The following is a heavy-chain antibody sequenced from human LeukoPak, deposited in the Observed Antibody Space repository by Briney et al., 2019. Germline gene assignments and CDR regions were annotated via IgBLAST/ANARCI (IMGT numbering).Heavy chain of an antibody. D-gene: IGHD4-11*01. CDR2: VHHGGGT. CDR1: GGSTSNYY. V-gene: IGHV4-59*08. Sequence: PSETLSLTCTVSGGSTSNYYWSWIRQPPGKGLEWIGYVHHGGGTKYNPSLNSRVSVSVDTSKNQFSLKLNSVTAADTAVYYCARGFYSPHHWGQGTLVTVSS. J-gene: IGHJ5*02. CDR3: ARGFYSPHH.